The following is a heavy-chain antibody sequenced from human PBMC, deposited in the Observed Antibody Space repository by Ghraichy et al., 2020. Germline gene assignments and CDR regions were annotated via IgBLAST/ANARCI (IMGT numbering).Heavy chain of an antibody. CDR3: ARDFCRALGDSRHVCWFDP. J-gene: IGHJ5*02. Sequence: ASVKVSCKASGYTFSDYLVHWVRQAPGQGLEWMGWINPNNGDTNYEQKFQGRITMTSDTSITTVYMELSGLTSDDTAVYYCARDFCRALGDSRHVCWFDPWGQGTLVTVSS. D-gene: IGHD2-21*01. V-gene: IGHV1-2*02. CDR1: GYTFSDYL. CDR2: INPNNGDT.